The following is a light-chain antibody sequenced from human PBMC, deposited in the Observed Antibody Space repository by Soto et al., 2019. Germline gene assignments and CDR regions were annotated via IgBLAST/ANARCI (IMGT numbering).Light chain of an antibody. Sequence: QPVLTQSPSASASLGASVKLTCTLSSGHSSYAIAWHQQQPEKRPRYLMKVNSDGSHSKGDGIPDRFSGSSSGAERYLTISRLQSEDEADYYCQTWDSGIWVFGGGTKLTVL. J-gene: IGLJ3*02. V-gene: IGLV4-69*01. CDR2: VNSDGSH. CDR3: QTWDSGIWV. CDR1: SGHSSYA.